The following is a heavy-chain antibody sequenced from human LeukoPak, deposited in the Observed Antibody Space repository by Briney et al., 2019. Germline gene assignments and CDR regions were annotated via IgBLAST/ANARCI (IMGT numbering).Heavy chain of an antibody. D-gene: IGHD6-13*01. J-gene: IGHJ4*02. Sequence: PGGSLRLSCAASGFTFSSYAMSWVRQAPGKGLEWVSVIYSGGSTYYADSVKGRFTISRDNSKNTLSLQMNSLRAEDTAVYYCARGIALDYWGQGTLVTVSS. CDR3: ARGIALDY. CDR2: IYSGGST. V-gene: IGHV3-66*01. CDR1: GFTFSSYA.